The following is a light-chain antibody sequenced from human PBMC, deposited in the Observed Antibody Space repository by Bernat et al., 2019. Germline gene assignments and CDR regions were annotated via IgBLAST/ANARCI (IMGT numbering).Light chain of an antibody. V-gene: IGLV4-69*01. Sequence: QLVLTQSPSASASLGASVKLTCTLSSGHSSYAIAWHQQQPEKGPRYLMKLNSDGSHSKGDGIPDRFSGSSSGAERYLTISSLQSEDGADYDCQTWGTGIQVFGGGTKLTVL. CDR2: LNSDGSH. CDR1: SGHSSYA. J-gene: IGLJ3*02. CDR3: QTWGTGIQV.